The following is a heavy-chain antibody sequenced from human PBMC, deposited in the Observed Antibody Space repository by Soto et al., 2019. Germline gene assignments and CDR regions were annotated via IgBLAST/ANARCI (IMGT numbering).Heavy chain of an antibody. CDR3: ARGRTHSSFDY. V-gene: IGHV4-30-4*01. CDR2: IYYSGRT. CDR1: GDSISSGDYY. J-gene: IGHJ4*02. Sequence: SETLSLTCTVSGDSISSGDYYWSWIRQPPGKGLEWIGYIYYSGRTYYNPSLKSRLTISLDTSKDHFSLKLSSVTAADTAVYYCARGRTHSSFDYWGLGTLVTVSS.